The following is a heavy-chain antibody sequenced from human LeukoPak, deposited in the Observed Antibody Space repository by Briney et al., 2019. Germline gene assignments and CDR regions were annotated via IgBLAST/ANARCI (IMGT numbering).Heavy chain of an antibody. J-gene: IGHJ6*02. Sequence: PSQTLSLTCTVSGGSISSGGYYWGWIRQPPGKGLEWIGSIYYSGSTYYNPSLKSRVTISVDTSKNQFSLKLSSVTAADTAVYYCARHDYSNPGGGMDVWGQGTTVTVSS. V-gene: IGHV4-39*01. CDR1: GGSISSGGYY. CDR2: IYYSGST. CDR3: ARHDYSNPGGGMDV. D-gene: IGHD4-11*01.